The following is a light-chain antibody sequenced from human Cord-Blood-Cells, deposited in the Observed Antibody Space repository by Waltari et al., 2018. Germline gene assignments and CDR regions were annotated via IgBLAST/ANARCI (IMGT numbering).Light chain of an antibody. J-gene: IGLJ1*01. Sequence: QSALTQPASGSGSPGQSITISCTGTSSDVGGYNYVSWYQQPPGKAPKLMIYEVSNRPSGVSNRFSGSKSVTTASLTISGLQAEDEADYYCSSYTSSSRGVFGTGTKVTVL. CDR2: EVS. CDR3: SSYTSSSRGV. CDR1: SSDVGGYNY. V-gene: IGLV2-14*01.